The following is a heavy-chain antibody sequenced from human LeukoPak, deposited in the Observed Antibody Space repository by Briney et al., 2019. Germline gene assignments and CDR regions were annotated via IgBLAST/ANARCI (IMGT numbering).Heavy chain of an antibody. CDR2: INAGNGNT. CDR3: AREFNVLRYFDWLSDLPNWFDP. Sequence: ASVKVSCKASGYTFTSYAMHWVRQAPGRRLEWIGWINAGNGNTKYSQKFQGRVTITRDTSASTAYMELSSLRSEDTAVYYCAREFNVLRYFDWLSDLPNWFDPWGQGTLVTVSS. V-gene: IGHV1-3*01. D-gene: IGHD3-9*01. J-gene: IGHJ5*02. CDR1: GYTFTSYA.